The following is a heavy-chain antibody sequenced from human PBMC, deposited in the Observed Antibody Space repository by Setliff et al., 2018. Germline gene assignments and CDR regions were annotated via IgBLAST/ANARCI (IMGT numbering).Heavy chain of an antibody. J-gene: IGHJ4*02. CDR1: GGSISSGSYY. V-gene: IGHV4-61*02. CDR2: IYTSGST. D-gene: IGHD3-22*01. CDR3: ARVGGADYYDSSGYYFLKQYYFDY. Sequence: TLSLTCTVSGGSISSGSYYWSWIRQPAGKGLEWIGRIYTSGSTNYNPSLKSRVTISVDTSKNQFSLKLSSVTAADTAVYYCARVGGADYYDSSGYYFLKQYYFDYWGQGTLVTVSS.